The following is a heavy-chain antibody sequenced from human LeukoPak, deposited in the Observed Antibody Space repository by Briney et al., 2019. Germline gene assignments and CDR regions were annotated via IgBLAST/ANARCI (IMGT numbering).Heavy chain of an antibody. CDR2: INSDGSST. CDR1: GSTFSSYW. Sequence: GGSLRLSCAASGSTFSSYWMDWVRQAPGKGLVWVSRINSDGSSTNYADSVKGRFTISRDNAKHTLYLQMNSLRVEDTAVYYCARDLSYGMDVWGQGTTVTVSS. V-gene: IGHV3-74*01. J-gene: IGHJ6*02. CDR3: ARDLSYGMDV.